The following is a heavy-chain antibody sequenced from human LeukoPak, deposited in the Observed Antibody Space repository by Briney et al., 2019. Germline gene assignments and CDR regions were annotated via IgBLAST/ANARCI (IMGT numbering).Heavy chain of an antibody. CDR2: ISWNSGSI. CDR3: AKDGRFGELSYYYFDY. Sequence: GTSLRLSCAASGFTFDDYAMHWVRQAPGKGLEWVSGISWNSGSIGYADSVKGRFTISRDDAKNSLYLQMNSLRAEDMALYYCAKDGRFGELSYYYFDYWGQGTLVTVSS. CDR1: GFTFDDYA. J-gene: IGHJ4*02. D-gene: IGHD3-10*01. V-gene: IGHV3-9*03.